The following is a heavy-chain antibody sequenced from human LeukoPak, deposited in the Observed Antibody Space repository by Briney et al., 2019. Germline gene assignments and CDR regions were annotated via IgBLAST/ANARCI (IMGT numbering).Heavy chain of an antibody. V-gene: IGHV3-23*01. Sequence: GGSLRLSCAASGFTFSSYAMSWVRQAPGKGLEWVSAISGSGGSTYYADSVKGRFTISRDNSKNTMYLQMNSLRAEDTAVYYCATPDVVVPAAITLGYWGQGTLVTVSS. CDR3: ATPDVVVPAAITLGY. J-gene: IGHJ4*02. CDR2: ISGSGGST. CDR1: GFTFSSYA. D-gene: IGHD2-2*01.